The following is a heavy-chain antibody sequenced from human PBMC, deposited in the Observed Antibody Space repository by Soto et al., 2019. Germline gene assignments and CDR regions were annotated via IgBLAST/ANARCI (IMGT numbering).Heavy chain of an antibody. CDR2: ISYDGSNK. CDR3: AKGLSGYCNSTSCYGLDY. D-gene: IGHD2-2*01. CDR1: GFTFSSYG. Sequence: GGSLRLSCAASGFTFSSYGMHWVRQAPGKGLEWVAVISYDGSNKYYADSVKGRFTISRDNSKNTLYLQMNSLRAEDTAVYYCAKGLSGYCNSTSCYGLDYWGQGTLVTVSS. V-gene: IGHV3-30*18. J-gene: IGHJ4*02.